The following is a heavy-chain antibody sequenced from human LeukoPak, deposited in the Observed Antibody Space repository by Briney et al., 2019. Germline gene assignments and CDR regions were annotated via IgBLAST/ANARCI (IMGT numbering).Heavy chain of an antibody. CDR1: GFTGSSTY. D-gene: IGHD3-16*01. V-gene: IGHV3-53*01. CDR3: ARDRLQYFDY. Sequence: GGSLRLSCAASGFTGSSTYMSWVRQAPGKGLEWVSLIYVSGDTYYTDSVKGRFTISRDTSENTLYLQMNSLRVEDTAVYYCARDRLQYFDYWGQGTLVTVSS. J-gene: IGHJ4*02. CDR2: IYVSGDT.